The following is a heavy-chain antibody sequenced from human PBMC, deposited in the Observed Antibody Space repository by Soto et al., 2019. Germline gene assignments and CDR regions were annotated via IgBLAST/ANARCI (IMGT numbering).Heavy chain of an antibody. CDR3: ARRGSSGYHWAFDI. J-gene: IGHJ3*02. CDR2: IDPSDSYT. D-gene: IGHD3-22*01. CDR1: GYSFTSYW. V-gene: IGHV5-10-1*01. Sequence: GESLKISCKGSGYSFTSYWISWVRQMPGKGLGWMGRIDPSDSYTNYSPSFQGHVTISXXXXXXTXYXQXXXLKGXATAMXYCARRGSSGYHWAFDIWGQGTMVTVSS.